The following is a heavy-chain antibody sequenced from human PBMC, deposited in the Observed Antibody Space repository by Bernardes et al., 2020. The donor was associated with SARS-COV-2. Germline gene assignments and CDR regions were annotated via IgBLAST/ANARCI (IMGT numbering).Heavy chain of an antibody. D-gene: IGHD2-21*02. CDR2: ISGSGGST. Sequence: GGSLRLSCAAAGFTFSSYGMHWVRQAPGKGLEWVSAISGSGGSTYYADSVKGRFTISRDNSKNTLYLQMNSLRAEDTAVYYCAKDSRVVTDDYYYYGMDVWGQGTTVTVSS. J-gene: IGHJ6*02. CDR1: GFTFSSYG. CDR3: AKDSRVVTDDYYYYGMDV. V-gene: IGHV3-23*01.